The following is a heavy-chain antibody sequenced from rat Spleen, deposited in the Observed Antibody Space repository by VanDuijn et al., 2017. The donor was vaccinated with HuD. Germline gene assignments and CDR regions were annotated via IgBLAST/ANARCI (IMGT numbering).Heavy chain of an antibody. J-gene: IGHJ4*01. CDR3: AKDGNYGGYVMDA. Sequence: EVQLVETGGGLVQPGRSLKLSCVASGFTFSSYWMYWIRQAPGKGLEWVSSINTDGGSTYYPDSVKGRFTISRDNAENTVYLEMNSLRSEDTATHYCAKDGNYGGYVMDAWGQGASVTVSS. V-gene: IGHV5-58*01. D-gene: IGHD1-11*01. CDR1: GFTFSSYW. CDR2: INTDGGST.